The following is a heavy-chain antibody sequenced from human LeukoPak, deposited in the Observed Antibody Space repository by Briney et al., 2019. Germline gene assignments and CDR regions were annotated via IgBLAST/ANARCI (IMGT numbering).Heavy chain of an antibody. CDR3: ARGRWTSSNNNWFDP. Sequence: SDTLSLTCTLSGPSIRSGSYYGTWIRQPAGRGLEWIGRINTSGSTNYNPSLKSRVTISIDTSKNQFSLKLSSVTAADTAVYYCARGRWTSSNNNWFDPWGQGTLVTVSS. V-gene: IGHV4-61*02. D-gene: IGHD2/OR15-2a*01. CDR2: INTSGST. J-gene: IGHJ5*02. CDR1: GPSIRSGSYY.